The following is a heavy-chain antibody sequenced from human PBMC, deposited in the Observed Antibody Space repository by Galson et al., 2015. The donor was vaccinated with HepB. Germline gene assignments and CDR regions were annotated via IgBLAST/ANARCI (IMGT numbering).Heavy chain of an antibody. CDR2: ISSSGGMI. CDR1: GFVFSDFD. Sequence: SLRLSCAGSGFVFSDFDLNRVRQAPGKGLEWVSYISSSGGMIYYADSVKGHITVSRDNAKNSMYLRLRDLRVGDTGIYYCVRGRTIAAVTNWFDSWGQGTLVTVSS. D-gene: IGHD6-6*01. CDR3: VRGRTIAAVTNWFDS. V-gene: IGHV3-48*03. J-gene: IGHJ5*01.